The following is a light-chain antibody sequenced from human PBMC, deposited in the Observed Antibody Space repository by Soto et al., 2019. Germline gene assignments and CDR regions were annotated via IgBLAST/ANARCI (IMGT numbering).Light chain of an antibody. CDR2: AAS. CDR1: QSISSY. J-gene: IGKJ1*01. V-gene: IGKV1-39*01. Sequence: DIQMTQSPSSLSASVGDRVTITCRASQSISSYLNWYQQKPGKAPKLLIYAASSLQSGVPSRFSGSGSGTDFTLTISRLEPEDFAVYFCQQHDDSFTWTFGQGTKVDIK. CDR3: QQHDDSFTWT.